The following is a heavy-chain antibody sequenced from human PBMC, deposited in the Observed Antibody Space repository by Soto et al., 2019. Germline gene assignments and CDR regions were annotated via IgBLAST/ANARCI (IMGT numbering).Heavy chain of an antibody. J-gene: IGHJ5*02. CDR1: GGSISSSSYY. V-gene: IGHV4-39*01. CDR2: IYYSGST. CDR3: ARHSNVRRGSWFDP. Sequence: PETLSLTCTVSGGSISSSSYYWGWIRQPPGKGLEWIGSIYYSGSTYYNPSLKSRVTISVDTSKNQFSLKLSSVTAADTAVYYCARHSNVRRGSWFDPWGQGTLVTVSS. D-gene: IGHD3-16*01.